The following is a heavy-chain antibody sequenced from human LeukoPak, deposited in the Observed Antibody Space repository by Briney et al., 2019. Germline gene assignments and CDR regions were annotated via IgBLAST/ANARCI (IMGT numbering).Heavy chain of an antibody. CDR2: IIPILGIA. Sequence: SVKVSCKASGGTFSSYAISWVRQAPGQGREWMGRIIPILGIANYAQKFQGRVTITADKATSTAYMELSSLRSEDTAVYYCARASAGVYYFDYWGQGTLVTVSS. V-gene: IGHV1-69*04. J-gene: IGHJ4*02. CDR3: ARASAGVYYFDY. D-gene: IGHD3-10*01. CDR1: GGTFSSYA.